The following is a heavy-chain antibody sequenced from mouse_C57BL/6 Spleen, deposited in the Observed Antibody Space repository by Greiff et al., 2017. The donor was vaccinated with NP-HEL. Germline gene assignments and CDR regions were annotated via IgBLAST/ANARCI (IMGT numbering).Heavy chain of an antibody. D-gene: IGHD1-1*01. J-gene: IGHJ4*01. CDR3: ARDSTTVVAHYAMDY. Sequence: EVKLMESGGGLVKPGGSLKLSCAASGFTFSSYAMSWVRQTPEKRLEWVATISDGGSYTYYPDNVKGRFTISRDNAKNNLYLQMSHLKSEDTAMYYCARDSTTVVAHYAMDYWGQGTSVTVSS. CDR1: GFTFSSYA. CDR2: ISDGGSYT. V-gene: IGHV5-4*01.